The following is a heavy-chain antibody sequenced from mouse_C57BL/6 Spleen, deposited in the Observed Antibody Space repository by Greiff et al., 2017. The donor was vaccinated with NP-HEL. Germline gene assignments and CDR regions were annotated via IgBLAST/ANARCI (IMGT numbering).Heavy chain of an antibody. CDR3: ARYDSSGYRDY. D-gene: IGHD3-2*02. CDR2: IDPSDSYT. J-gene: IGHJ2*01. V-gene: IGHV1-59*01. CDR1: GYTFTSYW. Sequence: QVQLQQPGAELVRPGTSVKLSCKASGYTFTSYWMHWVKQRPGQGLEWIGVIDPSDSYTNYNQKFKGKATLTVDTSSSTAYMQLSSLTSEDSAVYYCARYDSSGYRDYWGQGTTLTVSS.